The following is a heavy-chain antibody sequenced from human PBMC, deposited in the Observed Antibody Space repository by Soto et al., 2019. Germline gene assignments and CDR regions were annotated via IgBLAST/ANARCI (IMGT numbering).Heavy chain of an antibody. CDR2: ISGSGGST. V-gene: IGHV3-23*01. Sequence: GGSLRLSCAASGFTFSSYAMSWVRQAPGKGLEWVSAISGSGGSTYYADSVKGRFTISRDNSKNRLYLQMNSLRAEDTAVYYCAKDVPATYCGGDCYSNYFDYWGQGTLVTVSS. D-gene: IGHD2-21*02. J-gene: IGHJ4*02. CDR3: AKDVPATYCGGDCYSNYFDY. CDR1: GFTFSSYA.